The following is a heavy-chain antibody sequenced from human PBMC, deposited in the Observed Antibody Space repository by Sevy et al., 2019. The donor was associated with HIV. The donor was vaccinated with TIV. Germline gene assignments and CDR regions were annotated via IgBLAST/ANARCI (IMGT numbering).Heavy chain of an antibody. CDR1: GITFNNDY. D-gene: IGHD2-8*02. Sequence: GESLKISCVASGITFNNDYMHWVRQGPGKGLEWVSHVNSDGYWTGYADSVKGRFTISRDNAKNTMYLQMKSQTDEDTAVYYCGRGSSGVVSAWRQGTLVTVSS. CDR3: GRGSSGVVSA. V-gene: IGHV3-74*01. J-gene: IGHJ5*02. CDR2: VNSDGYWT.